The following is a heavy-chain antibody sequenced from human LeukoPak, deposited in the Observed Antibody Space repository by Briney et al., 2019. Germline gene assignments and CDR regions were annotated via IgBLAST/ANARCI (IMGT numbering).Heavy chain of an antibody. CDR1: GFTFSSYW. Sequence: GGSLRLSCAASGFTFSSYWMHWVRQAPGKGLVWVSRINSDGSSTSYADSVKGRFTISRDNAKNTLYLQMNSLRAEDMAVYYCAKEYDSGGYGAYFDYWGQGTLVTVSS. D-gene: IGHD3-10*01. J-gene: IGHJ4*02. CDR2: INSDGSST. V-gene: IGHV3-74*01. CDR3: AKEYDSGGYGAYFDY.